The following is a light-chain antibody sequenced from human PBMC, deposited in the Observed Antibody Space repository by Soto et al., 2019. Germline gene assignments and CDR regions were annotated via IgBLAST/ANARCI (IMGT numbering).Light chain of an antibody. J-gene: IGLJ1*01. Sequence: QSVLTQPASVSGSPGQSITISCTGTSSDIGGYKYVSWYQQHPGKAPKLMIYDVSNRPSGVSYRFSGSKSGNTASLTISGLQADDEADYYCSSYTSSSTRVFGTGTKVTVL. CDR2: DVS. V-gene: IGLV2-14*01. CDR3: SSYTSSSTRV. CDR1: SSDIGGYKY.